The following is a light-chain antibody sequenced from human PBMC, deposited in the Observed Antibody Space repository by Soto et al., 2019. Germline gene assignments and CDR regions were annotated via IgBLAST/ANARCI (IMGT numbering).Light chain of an antibody. CDR3: AAWDDSLSGVV. CDR1: SSNIGSNY. V-gene: IGLV1-47*01. CDR2: RNN. Sequence: QSVLPQPPSASGTPGQRVTISCSGSSSNIGSNYVYWYQQLPGTAHKLLIYRNNQRPSGVPDRFSGSKSGTSASLAISGLRSEEEANYYWAAWDDSLSGVVFGGGTQLTVL. J-gene: IGLJ3*02.